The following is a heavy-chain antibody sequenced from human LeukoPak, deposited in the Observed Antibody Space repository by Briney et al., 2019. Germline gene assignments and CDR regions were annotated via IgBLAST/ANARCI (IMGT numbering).Heavy chain of an antibody. V-gene: IGHV3-53*01. Sequence: GGSLRLSCVVSGFTVNKKYMSWVRQAPGRGLEWVSVIFGGGNTNYADSVKGRFTISRDNSKNTLYLQMNSLRAEDTAVYYCARDHSSYWFDPWGQGTLVTVSS. CDR3: ARDHSSYWFDP. CDR1: GFTVNKKY. D-gene: IGHD6-13*01. CDR2: IFGGGNT. J-gene: IGHJ5*02.